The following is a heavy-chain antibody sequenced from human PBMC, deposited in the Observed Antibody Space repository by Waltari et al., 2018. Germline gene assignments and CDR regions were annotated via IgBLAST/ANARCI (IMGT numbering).Heavy chain of an antibody. D-gene: IGHD4-17*01. CDR3: ARLYGDHVWYFDL. CDR2: IYHSGST. V-gene: IGHV4-38-2*02. Sequence: QVRLQESGPGLVKPSETLSLTCTVSGYSISSGYYWGWIRQPPGKGLEWIGSIYHSGSTYYNPSLKSRVTISVDTSKNQFSLKLSSVTAADTAVYYCARLYGDHVWYFDLWGRGTLVTVSS. CDR1: GYSISSGYY. J-gene: IGHJ2*01.